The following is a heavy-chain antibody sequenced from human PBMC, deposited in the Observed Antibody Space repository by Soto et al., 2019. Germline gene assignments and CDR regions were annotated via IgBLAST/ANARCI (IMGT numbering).Heavy chain of an antibody. V-gene: IGHV4-34*01. Sequence: SETLSLTCAVYGGSFSGYYWSWIRQPPGKGLEWIGEINHSGSTNYNPSLKSRVTISVDTSKNQFSLKLSSVTAADTAVYYCARAGTVTTGYYWGQGTLVTVSS. D-gene: IGHD4-17*01. CDR1: GGSFSGYY. CDR2: INHSGST. CDR3: ARAGTVTTGYY. J-gene: IGHJ4*02.